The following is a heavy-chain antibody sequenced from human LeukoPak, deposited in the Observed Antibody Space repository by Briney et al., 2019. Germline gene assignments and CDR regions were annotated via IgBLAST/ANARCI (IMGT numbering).Heavy chain of an antibody. Sequence: PGGSLRLSCAASGFTFSSYAMSWVSQAPGKGLEWVSAISGSGGSTYYADSVKGRFTISRDNSKNTLYLQMNSLRAEDTAVYYCAKSMAYYYDSSGYGGFDPWGQGTLVTVSS. J-gene: IGHJ5*02. CDR2: ISGSGGST. CDR1: GFTFSSYA. V-gene: IGHV3-23*01. CDR3: AKSMAYYYDSSGYGGFDP. D-gene: IGHD3-22*01.